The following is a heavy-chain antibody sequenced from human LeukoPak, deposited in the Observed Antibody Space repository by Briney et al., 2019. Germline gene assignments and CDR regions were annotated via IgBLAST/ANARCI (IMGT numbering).Heavy chain of an antibody. V-gene: IGHV4-34*01. Sequence: PSETLSPTCAVYGGSFSGYYWSWIRQPPGKGLEWIGEINHSGSTNYNPSLKSRVTISVDTSKNQFSPKLSSVTAADTAVYYCARAVSRAIRPFDYWGQGTLVTVSS. D-gene: IGHD2/OR15-2a*01. CDR3: ARAVSRAIRPFDY. CDR2: INHSGST. CDR1: GGSFSGYY. J-gene: IGHJ4*02.